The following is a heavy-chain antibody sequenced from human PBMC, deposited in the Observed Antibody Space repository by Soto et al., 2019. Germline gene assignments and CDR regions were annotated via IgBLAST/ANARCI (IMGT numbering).Heavy chain of an antibody. CDR1: GGSISSSSYY. Sequence: SETLSLTCIVSGGSISSSSYYWGWIRQPPGKGLEWIGSIYYSGSTYYNPSLKSRVTISVDTSKNQFSLKLSRLRSDDTAVYYCARDGLCSGGSCYSEYYYYGMDVWGQGTTVTVSS. V-gene: IGHV4-39*07. CDR2: IYYSGST. J-gene: IGHJ6*02. CDR3: ARDGLCSGGSCYSEYYYYGMDV. D-gene: IGHD2-15*01.